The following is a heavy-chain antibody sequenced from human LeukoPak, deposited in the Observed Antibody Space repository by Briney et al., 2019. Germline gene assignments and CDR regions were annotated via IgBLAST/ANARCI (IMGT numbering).Heavy chain of an antibody. Sequence: GGSLRLSCAASGFTFSSYAMSWVRQAPGKELEWVSAISGSGGSTYYADSVKGRFTISRDNSKNTLYLQMNSLRAEDTAVYYCAKDGHGYYDFWSGYWDYWGQGTLVTVSS. J-gene: IGHJ4*02. CDR1: GFTFSSYA. CDR3: AKDGHGYYDFWSGYWDY. CDR2: ISGSGGST. V-gene: IGHV3-23*01. D-gene: IGHD3-3*01.